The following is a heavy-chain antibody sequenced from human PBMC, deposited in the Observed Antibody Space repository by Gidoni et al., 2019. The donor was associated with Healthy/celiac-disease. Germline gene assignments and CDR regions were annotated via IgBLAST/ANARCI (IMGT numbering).Heavy chain of an antibody. CDR2: ISGSGGST. D-gene: IGHD6-13*01. CDR1: GFTFSSHA. Sequence: TASGFTFSSHAMRWVRQAPGKGLEWVSAISGSGGSTYYAGSVKGRFTISRDKSKNTLYLQMNSLRAEDTAVYYCAKDPDGSSSWYFDYWGQGTLVTVSS. J-gene: IGHJ4*02. V-gene: IGHV3-23*01. CDR3: AKDPDGSSSWYFDY.